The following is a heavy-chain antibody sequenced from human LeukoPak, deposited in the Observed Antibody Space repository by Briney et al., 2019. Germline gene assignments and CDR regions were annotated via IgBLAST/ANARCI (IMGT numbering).Heavy chain of an antibody. J-gene: IGHJ3*02. D-gene: IGHD3-3*01. Sequence: GGSLRLSCAASGFTFSSYAMSWVRQAPGKGLEWVSAMSGTGGYTYYADSVKGRFTISRDSSKNTLYLQMNSLRAENTAVYYCASSPVEEEWDAFDIWGQGTMVTVSS. V-gene: IGHV3-23*01. CDR1: GFTFSSYA. CDR3: ASSPVEEEWDAFDI. CDR2: MSGTGGYT.